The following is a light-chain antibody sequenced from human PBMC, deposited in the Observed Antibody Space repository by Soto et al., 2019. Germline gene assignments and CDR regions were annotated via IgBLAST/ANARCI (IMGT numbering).Light chain of an antibody. J-gene: IGLJ1*01. CDR2: DVS. Sequence: QSVLTQPASVSGSPGQSITISCTGTSSDVGAYNYVSWYQQEPGKAPKLMIYDVSNRPSGISARFSGSKSGNTASLTISGLQAEDEADYYCNSYATSNTYVFVTGTKVTVL. V-gene: IGLV2-14*01. CDR1: SSDVGAYNY. CDR3: NSYATSNTYV.